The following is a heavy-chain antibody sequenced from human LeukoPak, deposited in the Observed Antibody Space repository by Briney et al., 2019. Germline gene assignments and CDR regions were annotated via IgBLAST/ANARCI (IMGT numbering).Heavy chain of an antibody. Sequence: PGGFLRLSCATSRFTSDDFGIHWVRQAPGKGLEWVCFISADGTSTFYADSVRGRFTISRDNSKNSLYLQMNSLRTEDTAFYYCAKETDNWGQGTLVTVSS. CDR1: RFTSDDFG. CDR3: AKETDN. J-gene: IGHJ4*02. CDR2: ISADGTST. V-gene: IGHV3-43*02.